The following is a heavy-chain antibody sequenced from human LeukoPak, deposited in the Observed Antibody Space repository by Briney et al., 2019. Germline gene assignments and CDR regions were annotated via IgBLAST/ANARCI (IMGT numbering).Heavy chain of an antibody. V-gene: IGHV3-30-3*01. D-gene: IGHD6-19*01. CDR3: ARDEGAGYSSGFVDY. Sequence: HPGGSLRLSCAASGFTFSSYAMHWVRQAPGKGLEWVAAISYDGSNKYYADSVKGRFTISRDNSKNTLYLQMNSLRAEDTAVYYCARDEGAGYSSGFVDYWGQGTLVTVSS. J-gene: IGHJ4*02. CDR2: ISYDGSNK. CDR1: GFTFSSYA.